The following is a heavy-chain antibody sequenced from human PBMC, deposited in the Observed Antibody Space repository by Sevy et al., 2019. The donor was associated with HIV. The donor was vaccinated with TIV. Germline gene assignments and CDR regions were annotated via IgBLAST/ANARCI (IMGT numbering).Heavy chain of an antibody. CDR2: ISGSGGSGDKT. Sequence: GGSLRLSCAASGFTFSSYAMNWVRQAPGKGLEWVSGISGSGGSGDKTNYADSVKGRFTISRHNPRKSVYLQMTSLSAEDTAVYYCARLFYGSADYWGQGTLVTVSS. V-gene: IGHV3-23*01. J-gene: IGHJ4*02. D-gene: IGHD3-10*01. CDR3: ARLFYGSADY. CDR1: GFTFSSYA.